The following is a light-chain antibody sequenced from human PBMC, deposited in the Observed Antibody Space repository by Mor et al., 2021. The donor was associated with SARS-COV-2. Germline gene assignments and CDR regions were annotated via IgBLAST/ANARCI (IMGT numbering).Light chain of an antibody. CDR1: STNVGGYNY. J-gene: IGLJ1*01. CDR2: DIT. CDR3: CSYAGSPYV. V-gene: IGLV2-11*01. Sequence: STNVGGYNYVSWYQQHPGKAPKLMIYDITKRPSGVPDRFSGSKSGNTASLTISGLQAEDEADYYCCSYAGSPYVFGTGTKVT.